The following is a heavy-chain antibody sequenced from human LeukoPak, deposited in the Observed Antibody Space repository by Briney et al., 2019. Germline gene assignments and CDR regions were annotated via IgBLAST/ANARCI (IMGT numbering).Heavy chain of an antibody. V-gene: IGHV1-69*01. D-gene: IGHD3-3*01. CDR2: IIPIFGTA. CDR3: ARDDTIFGVVTNYYYYGMDV. CDR1: GGTFSSYA. Sequence: ASVTVSCTASGGTFSSYAISWVRQAPGQGLEWMGGIIPIFGTANYAQKFQGRVTITADESTSTAYMELSSLRSEDTAVYYCARDDTIFGVVTNYYYYGMDVWGQGTTVTVSS. J-gene: IGHJ6*02.